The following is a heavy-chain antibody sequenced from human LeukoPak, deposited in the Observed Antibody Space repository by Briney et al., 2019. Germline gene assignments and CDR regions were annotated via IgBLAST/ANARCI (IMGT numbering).Heavy chain of an antibody. D-gene: IGHD6-19*01. Sequence: GGSLRLSCAASGFTFITYGMHGVRQAPGKGLGWVAVISYDGSNKYYADSVKGRFTISRDNSKNTLYLQMNSLRAEDTAVYYCAKDFPVAGSGFDYWGQGTLVTVSS. CDR1: GFTFITYG. CDR2: ISYDGSNK. J-gene: IGHJ4*02. V-gene: IGHV3-30*18. CDR3: AKDFPVAGSGFDY.